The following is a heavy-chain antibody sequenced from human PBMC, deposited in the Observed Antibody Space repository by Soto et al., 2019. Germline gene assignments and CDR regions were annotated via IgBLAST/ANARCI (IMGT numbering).Heavy chain of an antibody. CDR3: ARESALGAADPYHWFEY. CDR1: GYTFTNYG. V-gene: IGHV1-18*01. J-gene: IGHJ5*01. D-gene: IGHD3-16*01. Sequence: QVQLVQSGAEVKKPGASVIVSCKASGYTFTNYGISWVRQAPGQGLEWMGWISTYNGKTNYVQKLQGRLTMTTDTSTSTGYMELSSLRSDDTAVYYCARESALGAADPYHWFEYWGQVTLFTVSS. CDR2: ISTYNGKT.